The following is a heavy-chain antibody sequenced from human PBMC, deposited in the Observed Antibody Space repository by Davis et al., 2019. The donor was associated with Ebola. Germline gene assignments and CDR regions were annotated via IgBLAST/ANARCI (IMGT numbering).Heavy chain of an antibody. CDR1: GYTFTTYW. CDR2: IYPGDSDT. V-gene: IGHV5-51*01. CDR3: ARQGTTSWDS. Sequence: GESLKISCKVSGYTFTTYWIAWVRQTPAKGLEWMGIIYPGDSDTRYSPSFEGQVTISVDKSIRTAYLHWNSLKASDTATYYCARQGTTSWDSWGQGTLVTVSS. D-gene: IGHD2-2*01. J-gene: IGHJ4*02.